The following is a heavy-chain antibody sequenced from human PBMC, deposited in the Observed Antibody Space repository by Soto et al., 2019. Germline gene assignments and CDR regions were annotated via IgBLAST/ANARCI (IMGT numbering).Heavy chain of an antibody. Sequence: SETLSHTCPVSGGSVSSGSYYWSWIRQPPGKVLEWIGYIYRSGTTNYNPSLKSRLTISVDTSKSQFALKLTAVTAADTAVYYCARDPTGAIPLAHWGQGTLVTVSS. CDR2: IYRSGTT. V-gene: IGHV4-61*01. CDR3: ARDPTGAIPLAH. J-gene: IGHJ4*02. CDR1: GGSVSSGSYY. D-gene: IGHD2-8*02.